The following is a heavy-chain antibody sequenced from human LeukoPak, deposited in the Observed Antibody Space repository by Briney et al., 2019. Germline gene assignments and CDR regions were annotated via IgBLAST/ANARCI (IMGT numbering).Heavy chain of an antibody. CDR1: GGTFSSYA. CDR2: IIPIFGTA. J-gene: IGHJ3*02. D-gene: IGHD3-22*01. Sequence: SVKVSCKASGGTFSSYAISWVRQAPGQGLEWMGRIIPIFGTANYAQKFQGRVTITTDESTSTAYMEPSSLRSEDTAVYYCATTHYYDSSGYYGPSGFHAFDIWGQGTMVTVSS. CDR3: ATTHYYDSSGYYGPSGFHAFDI. V-gene: IGHV1-69*05.